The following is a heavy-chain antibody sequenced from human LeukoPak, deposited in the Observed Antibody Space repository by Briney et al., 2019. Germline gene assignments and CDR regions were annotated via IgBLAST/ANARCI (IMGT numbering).Heavy chain of an antibody. CDR2: IDWDDDK. V-gene: IGHV2-70*11. D-gene: IGHD3-9*01. J-gene: IGHJ4*02. CDR1: GFSLSTSGVS. Sequence: SGPALVESTQTVTLTGTVSGFSLSTSGVSVSWIRQPPGKALEWLARIDWDDDKYYITSLKPRLTISKDTSKNQVVLTMTNMDPVDTATYYCARISSTGYSCFDFWGQGTLVTVSS. CDR3: ARISSTGYSCFDF.